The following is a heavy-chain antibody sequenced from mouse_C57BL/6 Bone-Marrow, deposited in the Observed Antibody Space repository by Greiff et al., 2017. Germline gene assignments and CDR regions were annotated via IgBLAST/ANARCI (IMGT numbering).Heavy chain of an antibody. Sequence: EVKLMESGAELVRPGASVKLSCTASGFNIKDDYMHWVKQRPEQGLEWIGWIDPENGATAYASKFQGKATITADTSSNTASLQLSSLTSEDTAVYYCTPYDYDGLLYAMDYWGQGTSGTVSS. J-gene: IGHJ4*01. D-gene: IGHD2-4*01. CDR2: IDPENGAT. CDR1: GFNIKDDY. CDR3: TPYDYDGLLYAMDY. V-gene: IGHV14-4*01.